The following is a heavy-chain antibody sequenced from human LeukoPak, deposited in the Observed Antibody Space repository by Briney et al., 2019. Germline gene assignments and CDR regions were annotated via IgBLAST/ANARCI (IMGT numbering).Heavy chain of an antibody. Sequence: SETLSLTCTVSGGSISSYYWNWIRQPPGKGLEWIGYIYDSGSTNYNPSLKSRVTISVDTSKNQFSLKLSSVTAADTAVYYCARYKELLWFGELILGWFDPWGQGTLVTVSS. D-gene: IGHD3-10*01. J-gene: IGHJ5*02. V-gene: IGHV4-59*01. CDR3: ARYKELLWFGELILGWFDP. CDR2: IYDSGST. CDR1: GGSISSYY.